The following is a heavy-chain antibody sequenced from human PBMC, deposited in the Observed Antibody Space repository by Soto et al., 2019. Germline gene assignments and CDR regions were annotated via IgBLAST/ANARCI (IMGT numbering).Heavy chain of an antibody. V-gene: IGHV4-39*01. J-gene: IGHJ6*02. D-gene: IGHD1-1*01. CDR3: ASLWNDGGPFTTPPGHMDV. CDR1: GGSISSSSYY. Sequence: QLQLQESGPGLVKPSETLSLTCTVSGGSISSSSYYWGWIRQPPGKGLEWIGSIYYSGSTYYNPSLKSRVTISVDTSKNQFSLKLSSVTAAETAVYYCASLWNDGGPFTTPPGHMDVWGQGTTVTVSS. CDR2: IYYSGST.